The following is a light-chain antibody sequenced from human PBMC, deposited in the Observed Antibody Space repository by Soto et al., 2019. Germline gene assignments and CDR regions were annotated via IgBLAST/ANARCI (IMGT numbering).Light chain of an antibody. J-gene: IGKJ1*01. Sequence: HGERATHSCRASRSVNSNLAWYQQKPGQAPCLLIYGASTRATGIPATFSGSGSGTEFTLTISSLQSEDFAVYYCQQYIDSPTFGQGTKVDIK. CDR1: RSVNSN. V-gene: IGKV3D-15*01. CDR3: QQYIDSPT. CDR2: GAS.